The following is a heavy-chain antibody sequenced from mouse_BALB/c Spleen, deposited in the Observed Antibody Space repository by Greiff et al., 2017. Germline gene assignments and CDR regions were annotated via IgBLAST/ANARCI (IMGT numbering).Heavy chain of an antibody. CDR2: ISSGSSTI. J-gene: IGHJ4*01. CDR3: ARSPSSTVQARGYAMDY. Sequence: EVHLVESGGGLVQPGGSRKISCAASGFTFSSFGMHWVRQAPEKGLEWVAYISSGSSTIYYADTVKGRFTISRDNPKNTLFMQMTSLRSEDTAMYYCARSPSSTVQARGYAMDYWGQGTSVTVSS. CDR1: GFTFSSFG. D-gene: IGHD3-3*01. V-gene: IGHV5-17*02.